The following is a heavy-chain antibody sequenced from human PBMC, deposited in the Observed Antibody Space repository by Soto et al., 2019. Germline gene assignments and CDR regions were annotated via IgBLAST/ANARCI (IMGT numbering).Heavy chain of an antibody. CDR3: ARSSMIVVDGDAFDI. V-gene: IGHV1-3*01. J-gene: IGHJ3*02. CDR2: INAGNGNT. CDR1: GYTFTSYA. D-gene: IGHD3-22*01. Sequence: GASVKVSCKASGYTFTSYAMHWVRQAPGQRLEWMGWINAGNGNTKYSQKFQGRVTITRDTSASTAYMELSSLRSEDTAVYYCARSSMIVVDGDAFDIWGQGTMVTVSS.